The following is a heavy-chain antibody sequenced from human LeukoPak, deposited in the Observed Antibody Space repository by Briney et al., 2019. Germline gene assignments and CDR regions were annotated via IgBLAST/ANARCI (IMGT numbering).Heavy chain of an antibody. J-gene: IGHJ4*02. D-gene: IGHD1-26*01. V-gene: IGHV1-24*01. CDR2: FDPEDGET. CDR3: ATDGSGSYYVRFDY. CDR1: GYTLTELS. Sequence: GASVKVSCKVSGYTLTELSMHWVRQAPGKGLEWMGGFDPEDGETIYAQKFQGRVTMTEDTSTDTAYMELSSLRSEDTAVFYCATDGSGSYYVRFDYWGQGTLVTVSS.